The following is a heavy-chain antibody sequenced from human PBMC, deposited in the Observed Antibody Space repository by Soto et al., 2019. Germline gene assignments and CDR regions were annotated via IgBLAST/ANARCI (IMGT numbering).Heavy chain of an antibody. J-gene: IGHJ4*02. CDR2: IWYDGSKK. V-gene: IGHV3-33*01. Sequence: GGSLRLSCAASGFNFSSYGMHWVRQAPGKGLEWVAVIWYDGSKKYYADSVKGRFTISRDNSKNTLYLQMNSLRAEDTAVYYCARDQGRGYSYGFDYWGQGTLVTVSS. CDR3: ARDQGRGYSYGFDY. D-gene: IGHD5-18*01. CDR1: GFNFSSYG.